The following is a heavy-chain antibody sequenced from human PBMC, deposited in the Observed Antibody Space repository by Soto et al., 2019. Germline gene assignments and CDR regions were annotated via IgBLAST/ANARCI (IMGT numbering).Heavy chain of an antibody. CDR2: IVVGSGNT. V-gene: IGHV1-58*01. J-gene: IGHJ4*02. CDR1: GFTFTSSA. CDR3: AAGPMIGGYYYFDY. D-gene: IGHD2-21*01. Sequence: GASVKVSCKASGFTFTSSAVQWVRQARGQRLEWIGWIVVGSGNTNYAQKFQERVTITRDMSTSTAYMELSSLRSEDTAVYYCAAGPMIGGYYYFDYWGQGTLVTVS.